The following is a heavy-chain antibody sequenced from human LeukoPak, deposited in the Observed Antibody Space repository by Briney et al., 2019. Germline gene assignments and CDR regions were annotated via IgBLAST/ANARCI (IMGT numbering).Heavy chain of an antibody. J-gene: IGHJ4*02. V-gene: IGHV1-18*01. CDR2: ITSYNGNT. Sequence: ASVTVSFKASGYTFSIYGISWVRQAPGQGLEWMGWITSYNGNTKYAQQLQGRVTMTTDTSTGTAYMELRSLRSDDTAVYYCARAGAAAGTPFDYWGQGTLVTVSS. CDR1: GYTFSIYG. D-gene: IGHD6-13*01. CDR3: ARAGAAAGTPFDY.